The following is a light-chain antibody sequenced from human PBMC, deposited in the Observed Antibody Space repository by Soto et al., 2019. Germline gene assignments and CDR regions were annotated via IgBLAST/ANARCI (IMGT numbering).Light chain of an antibody. V-gene: IGKV3-20*01. Sequence: EIVLTQSPGTLSLSPGERATLSCRASQSVSSSYLAWYQQKPGQAPRLLIYGASSRATGIPDRFSGSGSGTEFTLTISSLQSDDFATYYCQHYNSYSEAFGQGTKWIS. J-gene: IGKJ1*01. CDR2: GAS. CDR3: QHYNSYSEA. CDR1: QSVSSSY.